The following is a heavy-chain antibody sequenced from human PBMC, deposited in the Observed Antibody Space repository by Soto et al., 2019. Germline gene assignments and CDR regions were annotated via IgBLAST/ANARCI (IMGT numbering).Heavy chain of an antibody. Sequence: PGGSLRLSCAASAFSFSSYRMHWVRQAPGKGLEWVSRIKSDGSITDYADSVKGRFTISRDNARNTLYLQMNSLRLEDTAVYYCARSYYSYDLDVWGQGTTVTVSS. CDR2: IKSDGSIT. V-gene: IGHV3-74*01. J-gene: IGHJ6*02. CDR1: AFSFSSYR. CDR3: ARSYYSYDLDV.